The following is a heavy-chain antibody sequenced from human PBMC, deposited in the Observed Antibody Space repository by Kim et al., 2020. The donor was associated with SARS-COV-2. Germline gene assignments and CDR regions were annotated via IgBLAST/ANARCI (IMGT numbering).Heavy chain of an antibody. CDR1: GGSISSGGYY. CDR3: ARDNLGMITFGGVIVWDGMDV. V-gene: IGHV4-31*03. Sequence: SETLSLTCTVSGGSISSGGYYWSWIRQHPGKGLEWIGYIYYSGSTYYNPSLKSRVTISVDTSKNQFSLKLSSVTAADTAVYYCARDNLGMITFGGVIVWDGMDVWGQGTTVTVSS. D-gene: IGHD3-16*02. CDR2: IYYSGST. J-gene: IGHJ6*02.